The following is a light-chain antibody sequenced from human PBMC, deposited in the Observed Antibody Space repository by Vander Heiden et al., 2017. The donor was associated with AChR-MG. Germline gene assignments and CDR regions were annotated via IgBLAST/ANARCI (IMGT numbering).Light chain of an antibody. CDR1: QDIYTY. Sequence: DIQMTQSPSSLSASVGDRVTVTCQASQDIYTYLNWYQHKPGKAPKVLIYDASNLETGVPSRFSRNGSGTNFTLTINSLQVEDIATYYCQHYDNLPPTFGQGTKLEIK. CDR2: DAS. CDR3: QHYDNLPPT. V-gene: IGKV1-33*01. J-gene: IGKJ2*01.